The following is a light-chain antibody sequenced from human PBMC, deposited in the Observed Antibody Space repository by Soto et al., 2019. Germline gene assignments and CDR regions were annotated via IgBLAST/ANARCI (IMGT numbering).Light chain of an antibody. V-gene: IGKV3-20*01. Sequence: EIVLTQSPGTLSLSPGERATLSCRASQSVSSSYLAWYQQKPGQAPRLLIYGASSRATGIPDRFSGSGSGTDFTLTISGLEPEDFAVYYCPQYGGSPSYTFGQGTKLEIK. CDR3: PQYGGSPSYT. CDR1: QSVSSSY. CDR2: GAS. J-gene: IGKJ2*01.